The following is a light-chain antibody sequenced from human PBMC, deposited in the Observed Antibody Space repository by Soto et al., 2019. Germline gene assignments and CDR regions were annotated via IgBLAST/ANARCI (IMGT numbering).Light chain of an antibody. CDR3: QQYGSSPWT. CDR2: GAS. CDR1: QSVSSSY. Sequence: EIGCTQSPGTLSLSPGERATRSCRASQSVSSSYLAWYQQKPGQAPRLLIYGASSRATGIPDRFSGSGSGTDFTLTISRLEPEDFAVYYCQQYGSSPWTFGQGTKVDIK. J-gene: IGKJ1*01. V-gene: IGKV3-20*01.